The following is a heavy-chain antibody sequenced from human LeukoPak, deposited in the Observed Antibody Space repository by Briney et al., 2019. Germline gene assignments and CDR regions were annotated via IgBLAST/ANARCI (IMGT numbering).Heavy chain of an antibody. CDR2: IYYSGNP. CDR1: GGSIISSSYY. Sequence: TETLSLTCTVSGGSIISSSYYWGWIRQPPGRGLEWIGNIYYSGNPYYNPSLKSRVTISVDTSKNQFSLKLSSVTAADTAVYYCARHENGDNYFDNWGQGTLVSVSA. CDR3: ARHENGDNYFDN. D-gene: IGHD3-10*01. J-gene: IGHJ4*02. V-gene: IGHV4-39*01.